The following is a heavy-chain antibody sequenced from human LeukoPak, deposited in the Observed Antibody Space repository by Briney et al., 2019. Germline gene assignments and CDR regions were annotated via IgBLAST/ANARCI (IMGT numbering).Heavy chain of an antibody. CDR2: INAGNGNT. D-gene: IGHD6-19*01. J-gene: IGHJ4*02. CDR3: ARVVRYSSGPLTDLLPYYFDY. Sequence: ASVKVSCKASGYTFTSYAMHWVRQAPGQRLEWMGWINAGNGNTKYSQEFQGKVTITRDTSASAVYMELSSLRSDDMAVYYCARVVRYSSGPLTDLLPYYFDYWGQGTLVTVSS. CDR1: GYTFTSYA. V-gene: IGHV1-3*03.